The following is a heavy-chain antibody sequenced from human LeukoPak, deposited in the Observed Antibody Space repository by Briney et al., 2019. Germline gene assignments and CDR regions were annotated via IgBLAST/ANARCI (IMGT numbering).Heavy chain of an antibody. J-gene: IGHJ4*02. D-gene: IGHD5-24*01. CDR2: IYYSGST. V-gene: IGHV4-59*12. CDR3: ARESRDGYNNFDY. Sequence: SETLSLTCTVSGGSISSYYWSWIRQPPGKGLEWIGYIYYSGSTNYNPSLKSRVTISVDTSKNQFSLKLSSVTAADTAAYYCARESRDGYNNFDYWGQGTLVTVSS. CDR1: GGSISSYY.